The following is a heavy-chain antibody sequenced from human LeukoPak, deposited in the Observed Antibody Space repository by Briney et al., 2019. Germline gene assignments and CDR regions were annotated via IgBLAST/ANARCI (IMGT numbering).Heavy chain of an antibody. D-gene: IGHD2-8*02. V-gene: IGHV4-4*02. CDR2: ISHGGIT. CDR3: ARSAGWWSLDY. CDR1: GDSISSMNW. J-gene: IGHJ4*02. Sequence: SETLSLTCAVSGDSISSMNWWNWVRQSPGKGLDWVGEISHGGITKYNPSLKNRVIISKDNSRNEFSLKLNSVTAADTAVYFCARSAGWWSLDYWGQGALVTVSA.